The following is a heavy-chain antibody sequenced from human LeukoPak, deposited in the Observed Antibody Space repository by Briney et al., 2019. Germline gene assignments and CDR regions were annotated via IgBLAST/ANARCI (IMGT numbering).Heavy chain of an antibody. V-gene: IGHV3-7*01. D-gene: IGHD6-19*01. Sequence: GGSLRLSCAASGFTFSSYWMSWVRQAPGKGLEWVANINQTGSEKYYVDSVKGRFTISRDNAKNSLFLQMNSLRAEDTAVYYCAGEESSAWSHWGQGTLVTVSS. CDR3: AGEESSAWSH. CDR1: GFTFSSYW. CDR2: INQTGSEK. J-gene: IGHJ4*02.